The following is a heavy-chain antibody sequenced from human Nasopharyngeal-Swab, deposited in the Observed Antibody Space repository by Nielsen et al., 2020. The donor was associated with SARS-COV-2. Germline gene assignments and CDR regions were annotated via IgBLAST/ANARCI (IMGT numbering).Heavy chain of an antibody. D-gene: IGHD3-10*01. Sequence: GGSLRLSCAASGFTFNNYNFNWVRQAPGEGLEWVSTISGSGDTTYYADSVKGRFTISRDNSKNTLYLQMNSLRAEDTAIYYCAKDRYSGSGSYKYYYFYYGMDVWGQGTTVTVSS. V-gene: IGHV3-23*01. CDR1: GFTFNNYN. CDR2: ISGSGDTT. CDR3: AKDRYSGSGSYKYYYFYYGMDV. J-gene: IGHJ6*02.